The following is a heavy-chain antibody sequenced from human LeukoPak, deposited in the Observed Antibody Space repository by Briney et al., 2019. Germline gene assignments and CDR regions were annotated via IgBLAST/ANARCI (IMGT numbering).Heavy chain of an antibody. D-gene: IGHD3-22*01. V-gene: IGHV1-2*02. CDR1: GYTFTGYY. Sequence: ASMKVSCKASGYTFTGYYIHWLRQAPGQGLEWMGFINPNSGGTNYAQKFQGRVTMTRDTSISTAYMELSSLTSDDTAVYYCAKDLEKFYYDSSGYPDYWGQGTLVTVSS. J-gene: IGHJ4*02. CDR3: AKDLEKFYYDSSGYPDY. CDR2: INPNSGGT.